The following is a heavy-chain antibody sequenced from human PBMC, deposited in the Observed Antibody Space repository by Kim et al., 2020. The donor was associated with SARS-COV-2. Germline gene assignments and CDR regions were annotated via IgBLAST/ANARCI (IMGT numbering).Heavy chain of an antibody. CDR1: GFTFSSYG. CDR3: AREYGSGSYLPADY. D-gene: IGHD3-10*01. Sequence: GGSLRLSCAASGFTFSSYGMHWVRQAPGKGLEWVAVISYDGSNKYYADSVKGRFTISRDNSKNTLYLQMNSLRAEDTAVYYCAREYGSGSYLPADYWGQGTLVTVSS. J-gene: IGHJ4*02. CDR2: ISYDGSNK. V-gene: IGHV3-33*05.